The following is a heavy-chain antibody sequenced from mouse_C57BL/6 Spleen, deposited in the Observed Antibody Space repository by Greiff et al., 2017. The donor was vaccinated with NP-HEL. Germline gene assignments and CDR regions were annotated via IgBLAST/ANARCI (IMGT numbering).Heavy chain of an antibody. CDR3: ARRNYYGSLYYFDY. J-gene: IGHJ2*01. CDR2: IDPSDSYT. V-gene: IGHV1-69*01. D-gene: IGHD1-1*01. CDR1: GYTFTSYW. Sequence: VQLQQSGAELVRPGASVKLSCKASGYTFTSYWMHWVKQRPGQGLEWIGEIDPSDSYTNYNQKFKGKSTLTVDKSSSTAYMQLSSLTSEDSAVYYCARRNYYGSLYYFDYWGQGTTLTVSS.